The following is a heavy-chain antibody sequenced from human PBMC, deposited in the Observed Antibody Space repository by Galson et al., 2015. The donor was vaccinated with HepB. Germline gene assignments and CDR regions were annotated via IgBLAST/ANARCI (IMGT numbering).Heavy chain of an antibody. CDR2: ISYDESYK. D-gene: IGHD1-26*01. CDR3: ASAKVGTTYFDY. V-gene: IGHV3-30*03. CDR1: GFTFSNYG. J-gene: IGHJ4*02. Sequence: SLRLSCAASGFTFSNYGMHWVRQAPGKGLEWVALISYDESYKYYEDSVKGRFTISRDQIENTLYLQIDSLRPEDTAVYYCASAKVGTTYFDYWGQGTLVTVSS.